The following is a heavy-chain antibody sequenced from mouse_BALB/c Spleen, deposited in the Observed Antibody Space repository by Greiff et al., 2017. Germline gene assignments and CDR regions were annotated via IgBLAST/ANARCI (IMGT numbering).Heavy chain of an antibody. D-gene: IGHD1-1*01. CDR1: GYSITSGYY. Sequence: EVQLVESGPGLVKPSQSLSLTCSVTGYSITSGYYWNWIRQFPGNKLEWMGYISYDGSNNYNPSLKNRISITRDTSKNQFFLKLNSVTTEDTATYYCARDVILRYFDYWGQGTTLTVSS. CDR3: ARDVILRYFDY. CDR2: ISYDGSN. J-gene: IGHJ2*01. V-gene: IGHV3-6*02.